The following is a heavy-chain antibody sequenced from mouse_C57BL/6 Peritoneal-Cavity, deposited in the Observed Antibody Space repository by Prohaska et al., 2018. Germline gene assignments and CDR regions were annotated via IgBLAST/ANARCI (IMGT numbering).Heavy chain of an antibody. Sequence: VQLLETGGGLVQPGGSRGLSCEGSGFTFSGFWMSWVRQTPGKTLEWIGDINSDGSAINYAPSIKDRFTIFRDSDKSTLYLQMSNVRSEDTATYFCMRYGNYWYFDVWGTGTTVTVSS. J-gene: IGHJ1*03. V-gene: IGHV11-2*01. CDR2: INSDGSAI. D-gene: IGHD2-1*01. CDR3: MRYGNYWYFDV. CDR1: GFTFSGFW.